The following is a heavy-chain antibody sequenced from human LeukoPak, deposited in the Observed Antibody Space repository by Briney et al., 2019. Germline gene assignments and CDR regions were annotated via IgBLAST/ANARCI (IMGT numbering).Heavy chain of an antibody. Sequence: SETLSLTCAVYGGSFSGYYWSWIRQPPGKGLEWIGEINHSGSTNYNPSLKSRVTISVDTSKNQFSLKLSSVTAADTAVYYCARGSNWGDYWGQGTLVTVSS. CDR1: GGSFSGYY. J-gene: IGHJ4*02. CDR3: ARGSNWGDY. V-gene: IGHV4-34*01. CDR2: INHSGST. D-gene: IGHD7-27*01.